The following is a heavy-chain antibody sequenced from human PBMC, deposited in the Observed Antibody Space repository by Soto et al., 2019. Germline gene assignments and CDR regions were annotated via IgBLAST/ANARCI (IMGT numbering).Heavy chain of an antibody. CDR3: AKDLTGYDKGWYYFDY. CDR1: GFTFSSYA. Sequence: TGGSLRLSCAASGFTFSSYAMSWVRQAPGKGLEWVSAISGSGGSTYYADSVKGRFTISRDNSKNTLYLQMNSLRAEDTAVYYCAKDLTGYDKGWYYFDYWGQGTLVTVSS. CDR2: ISGSGGST. D-gene: IGHD3-9*01. V-gene: IGHV3-23*01. J-gene: IGHJ4*02.